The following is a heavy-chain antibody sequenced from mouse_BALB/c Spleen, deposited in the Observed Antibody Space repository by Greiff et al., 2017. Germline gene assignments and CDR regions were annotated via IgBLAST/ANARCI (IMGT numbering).Heavy chain of an antibody. CDR3: ARHQRASGSSYVAY. CDR2: ISSGGGST. V-gene: IGHV5-12-1*01. J-gene: IGHJ3*01. Sequence: EVHLVESGGGLVKPGGSLKLSCAASGFAFSSYDMSWVRQTPEKRLEWVAYISSGGGSTYYPDTVKGRFTISRDNAKNTLYLQMSSLKSEDTAMYYCARHQRASGSSYVAYWGQGTLVTVSA. CDR1: GFAFSSYD. D-gene: IGHD1-1*01.